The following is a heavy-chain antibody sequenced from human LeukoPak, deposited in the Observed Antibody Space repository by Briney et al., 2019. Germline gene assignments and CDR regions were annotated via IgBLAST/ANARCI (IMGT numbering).Heavy chain of an antibody. J-gene: IGHJ4*02. D-gene: IGHD5-24*01. CDR2: ISWDGGST. CDR1: GFTFDDYT. V-gene: IGHV3-43*01. Sequence: GGSLRLSCAASGFTFDDYTMHWVRQAPGKGLEWVSLISWDGGSTYYADSVKGRFTISGDNSKNSLYLQMNSLRTEDTALYYCAKDRGDGYNYNYFDYWGQGTLVTVSS. CDR3: AKDRGDGYNYNYFDY.